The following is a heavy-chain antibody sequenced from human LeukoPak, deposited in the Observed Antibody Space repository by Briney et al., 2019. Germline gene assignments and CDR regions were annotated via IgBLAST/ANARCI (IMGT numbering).Heavy chain of an antibody. D-gene: IGHD6-19*01. Sequence: IPSQTLSLTCTVSGGSISSSYWSWVRQPPGKGLEWIGYIDNSGSTNYNPSLKSRVTISLDTPKSQFSLKLSSVTAADTAVYYCARAPLYSGGSGWSIYYFYAMDVWGQGTTVTVSS. CDR2: IDNSGST. CDR3: ARAPLYSGGSGWSIYYFYAMDV. V-gene: IGHV4-59*01. CDR1: GGSISSSY. J-gene: IGHJ6*02.